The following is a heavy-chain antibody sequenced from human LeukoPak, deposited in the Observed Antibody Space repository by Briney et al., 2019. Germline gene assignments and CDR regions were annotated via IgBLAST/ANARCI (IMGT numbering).Heavy chain of an antibody. D-gene: IGHD3-3*01. CDR2: IYSGGSI. Sequence: GGSLRLSRAASGFTVSFNYMSWVRQAPGKGLEWVSVIYSGGSIYYADSVKGRFTISRDNSKNTLYLQMNSLRAEDTAVYYCARGEDLDFWSGSPMDVWGKGTTVTVSS. J-gene: IGHJ6*03. V-gene: IGHV3-66*02. CDR3: ARGEDLDFWSGSPMDV. CDR1: GFTVSFNY.